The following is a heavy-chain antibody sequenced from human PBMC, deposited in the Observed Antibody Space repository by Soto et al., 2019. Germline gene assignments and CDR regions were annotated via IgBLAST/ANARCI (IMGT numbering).Heavy chain of an antibody. CDR1: GFTSSTNA. V-gene: IGHV3-23*01. D-gene: IGHD2-2*03. J-gene: IGHJ4*02. CDR3: AKVGYDTFGYYLRSFDC. Sequence: PGGSLRLSCATSGFTSSTNAMGWVRQAPGMGLEFVSLISGSGNTIYYADSVKGRFTISRDNSMNTVSLQMNSLRAEDTAVYYCAKVGYDTFGYYLRSFDCWGQGTLVTVSS. CDR2: ISGSGNTI.